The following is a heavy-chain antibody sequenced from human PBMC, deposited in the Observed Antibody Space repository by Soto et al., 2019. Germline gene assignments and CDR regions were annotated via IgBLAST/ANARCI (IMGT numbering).Heavy chain of an antibody. Sequence: PGEALTVSWKGSVYIFTSYWIGCVRQMPGKGLEWMGTIYPNDSDTRYSPSFQGHVTISVDKSISTAYLQWSSLTASDTAMYYCATPAWIQLWSFNYWGKGTLVSVSS. CDR3: ATPAWIQLWSFNY. D-gene: IGHD5-18*01. J-gene: IGHJ4*02. V-gene: IGHV5-51*01. CDR1: VYIFTSYW. CDR2: IYPNDSDT.